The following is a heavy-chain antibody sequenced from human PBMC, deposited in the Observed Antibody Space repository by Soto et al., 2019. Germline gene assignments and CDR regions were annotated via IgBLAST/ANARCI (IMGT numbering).Heavy chain of an antibody. V-gene: IGHV3-33*01. J-gene: IGHJ4*02. Sequence: QVQLVESGGGVVQPGRSLRLSCAASGFTFSSYGMHWVRQAPGKGLEWVAVIWYDGSNKYYADSVKGRFTISRDNSKNTLYLQMNSLRAEDTAVYYCKAMVRGVIWWGQGTLVTVSS. CDR3: KAMVRGVIW. CDR2: IWYDGSNK. D-gene: IGHD3-10*01. CDR1: GFTFSSYG.